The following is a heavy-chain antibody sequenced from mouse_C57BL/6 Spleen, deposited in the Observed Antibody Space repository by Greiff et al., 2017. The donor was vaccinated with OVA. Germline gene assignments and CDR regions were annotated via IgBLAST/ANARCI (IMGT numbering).Heavy chain of an antibody. V-gene: IGHV1-26*01. CDR2: INPNNGGT. J-gene: IGHJ2*01. CDR3: ARGGRDTLYYFDY. CDR1: GYTFTDYY. Sequence: VQLQQSGPELVKPGASVKISCKASGYTFTDYYMNWVKQSHGKSLEWIGDINPNNGGTSYNQKFKGKATLTVDKSSSTAYMELRSLTSEDSAVYYCARGGRDTLYYFDYWGQGTTLTVSS. D-gene: IGHD3-2*01.